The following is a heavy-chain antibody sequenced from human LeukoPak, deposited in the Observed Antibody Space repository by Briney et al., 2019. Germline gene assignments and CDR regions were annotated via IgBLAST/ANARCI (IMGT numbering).Heavy chain of an antibody. CDR3: ARDPTGTTSYYFDY. CDR1: GFTFDDYG. J-gene: IGHJ4*02. V-gene: IGHV3-20*04. Sequence: GGSLRLSCAASGFTFDDYGMSWVRQAPGKGLEWVSGINWNGGSTGYADSVKGRFTISRDNAKNSPYLQMNSLRAEDTALYYCARDPTGTTSYYFDYWGQGTLVTVSS. CDR2: INWNGGST. D-gene: IGHD1-7*01.